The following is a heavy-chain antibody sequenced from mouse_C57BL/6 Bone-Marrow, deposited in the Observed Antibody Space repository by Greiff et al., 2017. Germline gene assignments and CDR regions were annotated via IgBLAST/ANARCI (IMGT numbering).Heavy chain of an antibody. CDR3: ARGGFDY. Sequence: QVQLQQSGAELVRPGTSVKVSCKASGYAFTNYLIEWVKQRPGQGLEWIGAINPGSGGTNYNEKFKGKATLTADKSSSTAYMQLSSLTSEDSAVYFCARGGFDYWGQGTTLTVSS. V-gene: IGHV1-54*01. J-gene: IGHJ2*01. CDR1: GYAFTNYL. CDR2: INPGSGGT.